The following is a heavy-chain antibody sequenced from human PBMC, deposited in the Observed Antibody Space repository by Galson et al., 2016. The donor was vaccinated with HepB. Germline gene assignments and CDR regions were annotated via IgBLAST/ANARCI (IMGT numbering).Heavy chain of an antibody. CDR2: VSGSGGGT. V-gene: IGHV3-23*01. Sequence: SLRLSCAASGFTFSSYAMSWVRQAPGKGLEWVSSVSGSGGGTFYADSVKGRFTISRDNSKNTLYLQMNSLRAEDTAVYYCASQIYDFWSGYYYYYGMDVWGQGTMATVSS. J-gene: IGHJ6*02. CDR3: ASQIYDFWSGYYYYYGMDV. D-gene: IGHD3-3*01. CDR1: GFTFSSYA.